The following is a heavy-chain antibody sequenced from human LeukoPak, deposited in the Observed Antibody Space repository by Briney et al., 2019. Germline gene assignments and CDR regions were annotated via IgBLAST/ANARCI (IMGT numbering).Heavy chain of an antibody. CDR3: ARWVGAAGFDY. Sequence: GRSLRLSCAASGFIFSSYGMHWVRQAPGKGLEWVAVIWYDGSNKYYADSVKGRFSISRDNSKNTLYLQMNSLRAEDTAVYYCARWVGAAGFDYWGKGTLVTVSS. CDR2: IWYDGSNK. V-gene: IGHV3-33*01. CDR1: GFIFSSYG. J-gene: IGHJ4*02. D-gene: IGHD2-15*01.